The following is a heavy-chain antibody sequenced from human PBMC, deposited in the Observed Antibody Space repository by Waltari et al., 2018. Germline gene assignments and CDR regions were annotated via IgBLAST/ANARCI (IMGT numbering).Heavy chain of an antibody. D-gene: IGHD3-16*01. V-gene: IGHV1-69*08. CDR3: ARDLGEDGYHFGDY. J-gene: IGHJ4*02. Sequence: QVQLVQSGAEVKKPGSSVKVSCKASGGTFSSYTISWVRQAPGQGLEWMGRIIPILGIANYAQKFQGRVTITADKSTSTAYMELSSLRSEDTAVYYCARDLGEDGYHFGDYWGQGTLVTVSS. CDR1: GGTFSSYT. CDR2: IIPILGIA.